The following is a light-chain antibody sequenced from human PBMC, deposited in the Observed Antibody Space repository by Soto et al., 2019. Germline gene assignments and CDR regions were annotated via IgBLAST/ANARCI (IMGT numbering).Light chain of an antibody. V-gene: IGKV1-5*03. Sequence: DIQMTQSPSTLSASVGDRFTITCRASQSISSWLAWYQQKPGKAPKLLIYKASSLESGVPSRFSGSGSGTEFTLTISSLQPDDFATYYCQQYNSYLKTFGQGTKGDIK. CDR2: KAS. CDR3: QQYNSYLKT. CDR1: QSISSW. J-gene: IGKJ1*01.